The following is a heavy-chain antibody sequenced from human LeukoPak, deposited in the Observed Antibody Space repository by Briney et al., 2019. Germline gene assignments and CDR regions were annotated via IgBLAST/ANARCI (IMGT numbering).Heavy chain of an antibody. CDR1: GYTFTSYD. CDR2: MNPNSGNT. CDR3: ARDFPYYDILTCYRNYYYGMDV. J-gene: IGHJ6*02. Sequence: GASVNVSCKASGYTFTSYDINWVRQATGQGLEWMGWMNPNSGNTGYAQKFQGRVTMTRNTSINTAYMELSSLISEDTAVYYCARDFPYYDILTCYRNYYYGMDVWGQGTTVTVSS. V-gene: IGHV1-8*01. D-gene: IGHD3-9*01.